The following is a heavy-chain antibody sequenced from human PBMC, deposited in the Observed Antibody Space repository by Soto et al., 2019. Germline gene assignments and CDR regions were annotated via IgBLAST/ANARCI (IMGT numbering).Heavy chain of an antibody. D-gene: IGHD3-22*01. CDR2: ISSSSSYI. Sequence: EVQLVESGGGLVKPGGSLRLSCAASGFTFSRYSMNWVRQAPGKGLEWVSSISSSSSYIYYADSVKGRFTISRDNAKNSLYLQMNSLRAEDTAVYYCATGQYYYDSSGYYYSWGQGTLVTVSS. CDR1: GFTFSRYS. V-gene: IGHV3-21*04. CDR3: ATGQYYYDSSGYYYS. J-gene: IGHJ4*02.